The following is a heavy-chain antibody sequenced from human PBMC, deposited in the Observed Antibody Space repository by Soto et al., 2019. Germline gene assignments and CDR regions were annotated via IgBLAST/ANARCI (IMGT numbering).Heavy chain of an antibody. Sequence: SETLSLTCAVYDGSSNNYYWSWIRQPPGKGLEWIGEINHSGSTNYNASLKSRVTISEDTSKKQFSLELRFVTAADTAVYYCARGGLIRGVLYYRGQRTLVTVSS. V-gene: IGHV4-34*01. CDR1: DGSSNNYY. CDR2: INHSGST. CDR3: ARGGLIRGVLYY. J-gene: IGHJ4*02. D-gene: IGHD3-10*01.